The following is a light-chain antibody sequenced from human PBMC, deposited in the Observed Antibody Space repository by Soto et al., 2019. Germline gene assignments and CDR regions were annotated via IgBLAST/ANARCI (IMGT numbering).Light chain of an antibody. CDR2: NVI. V-gene: IGLV2-11*01. CDR1: SSDVGGYNF. J-gene: IGLJ1*01. Sequence: QSVLTQPRSVSGSPGQSVTISCTGTSSDVGGYNFVSWYQHHPGKAPKLMIYNVIQRPSGVPDRFSASKSGNTASLTISGLQAEDEADYYCCSYAGSYTYGFGTGTKLTVL. CDR3: CSYAGSYTYG.